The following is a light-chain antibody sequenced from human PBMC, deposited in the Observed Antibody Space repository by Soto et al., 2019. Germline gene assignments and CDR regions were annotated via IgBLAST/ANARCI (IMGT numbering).Light chain of an antibody. CDR2: EAR. J-gene: IGLJ1*01. V-gene: IGLV2-18*01. Sequence: QSVLTQPPSASGSPGQSVAISCTGTSSDVGAYNYVCWYQQPPGTAPKLIIYEARNRPSGVPDRFSGSKSGNTASLTISGLQAADEADYYCSLYTSENTYVFGTGTKLTVL. CDR3: SLYTSENTYV. CDR1: SSDVGAYNY.